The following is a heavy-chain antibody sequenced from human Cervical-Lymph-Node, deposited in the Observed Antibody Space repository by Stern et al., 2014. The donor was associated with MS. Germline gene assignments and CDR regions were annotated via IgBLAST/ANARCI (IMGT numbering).Heavy chain of an antibody. V-gene: IGHV4-59*01. CDR2: IYYSGST. CDR3: ARTYGGSYRPFDP. D-gene: IGHD1-26*01. Sequence: QVQLVESGPGLVKPSETLSLTCTVSGGSISSYYWSWIRQPPGKGLEWIGYIYYSGSTNYNPSLKSRVTISVDTSKNQFSLKLSSVTAADTAVYYCARTYGGSYRPFDPWGQGTLVTVSS. J-gene: IGHJ5*02. CDR1: GGSISSYY.